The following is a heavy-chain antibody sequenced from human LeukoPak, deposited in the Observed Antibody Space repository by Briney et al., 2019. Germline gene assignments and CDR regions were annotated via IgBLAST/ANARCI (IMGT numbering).Heavy chain of an antibody. Sequence: PGVSLRLSCAASGFTFSSYAMSWVRQAPGKGLEWVSAISGSGGSTYYADSVKGRFTISRDNSKNTLYLQMSSLRAEDTAVYYCAKAKGIQLWLHSEIDYWGQGTLVTVSS. J-gene: IGHJ4*02. CDR3: AKAKGIQLWLHSEIDY. V-gene: IGHV3-23*01. D-gene: IGHD5-18*01. CDR1: GFTFSSYA. CDR2: ISGSGGST.